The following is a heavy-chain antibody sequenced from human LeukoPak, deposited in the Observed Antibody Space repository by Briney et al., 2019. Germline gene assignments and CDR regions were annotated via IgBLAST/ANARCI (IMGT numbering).Heavy chain of an antibody. CDR3: ARRPVMRVRGGSYYYYYYMDV. Sequence: GGSLRLSCAASGFTFSSYEMNWVRQAPGKGLEWVSYISSSGSTIYYADSVKGRFTISRDNAKNSLYLQMNSLRAEDTAVYYCARRPVMRVRGGSYYYYYYMDVWGKGTTVTISS. CDR1: GFTFSSYE. J-gene: IGHJ6*03. CDR2: ISSSGSTI. V-gene: IGHV3-48*03. D-gene: IGHD3-10*01.